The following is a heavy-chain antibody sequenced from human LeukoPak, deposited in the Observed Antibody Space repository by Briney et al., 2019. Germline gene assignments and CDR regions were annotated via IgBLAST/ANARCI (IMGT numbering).Heavy chain of an antibody. CDR3: TRDLGHCSGGTCFPSGPADY. V-gene: IGHV3-74*01. CDR1: GFTFSSHW. J-gene: IGHJ4*02. Sequence: GASLRLSCAASGFTFSSHWMHSVRHAPGKGLVWVSLIDGDGTNTNYADSVKGRFVISRDNAKNTLLLQMSSLRADDTGVYYCTRDLGHCSGGTCFPSGPADYWGQGTPVTVSS. CDR2: IDGDGTNT. D-gene: IGHD2-15*01.